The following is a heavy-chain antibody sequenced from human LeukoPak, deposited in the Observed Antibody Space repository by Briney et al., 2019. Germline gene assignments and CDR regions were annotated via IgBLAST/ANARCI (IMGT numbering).Heavy chain of an antibody. D-gene: IGHD6-19*01. J-gene: IGHJ4*02. CDR2: IIPIFNTT. CDR3: AIGKPYNTGWPPLFHSDY. Sequence: ASVKVSCKASGYTITNNYMHWVRQAPGQGLEWMGGIIPIFNTTNYAQKFQGRLTITADKSTGTAYMELSSLRSEDTAVYYCAIGKPYNTGWPPLFHSDYWGQGTLVTVSS. V-gene: IGHV1-69*06. CDR1: GYTITNNY.